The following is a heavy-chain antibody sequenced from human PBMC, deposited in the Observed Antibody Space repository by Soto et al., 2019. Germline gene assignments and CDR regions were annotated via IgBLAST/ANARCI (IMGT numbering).Heavy chain of an antibody. CDR3: ARETYYYDSSGYSYYGMDV. J-gene: IGHJ6*02. D-gene: IGHD3-22*01. V-gene: IGHV1-18*01. Sequence: QVQLVQSGAEVKKPGASVKVSCKASGYTFTSYGISWVRQAPGQGLEWMGWISAYNGNTNYAQKLQGRVTMTTDTSTSTAYMELRSLRSDDTAVHYCARETYYYDSSGYSYYGMDVWGQGTTVTVSS. CDR2: ISAYNGNT. CDR1: GYTFTSYG.